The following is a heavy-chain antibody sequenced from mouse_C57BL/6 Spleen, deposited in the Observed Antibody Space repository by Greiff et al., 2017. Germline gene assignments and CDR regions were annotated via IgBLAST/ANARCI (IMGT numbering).Heavy chain of an antibody. CDR2: IDPEDGET. CDR3: ARGGHYGSSYDYYAMDY. Sequence: VQLQQSGAELVKPGASVKLSCTASGFNIKDYYMHWVKQRTEQGLAWIGRIDPEDGETKYAPKFQGKATITADTSSNTAYLQLSSLTSEDAAVYYCARGGHYGSSYDYYAMDYWGQGTSVTVSS. J-gene: IGHJ4*01. CDR1: GFNIKDYY. V-gene: IGHV14-2*01. D-gene: IGHD1-1*01.